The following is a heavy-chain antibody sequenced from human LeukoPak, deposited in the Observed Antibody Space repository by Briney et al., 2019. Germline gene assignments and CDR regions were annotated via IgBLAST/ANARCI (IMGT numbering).Heavy chain of an antibody. J-gene: IGHJ5*02. CDR1: GYTFTAYY. CDR3: TGGYQHVFDP. V-gene: IGHV1-2*02. Sequence: ASVKVSCKASGYTFTAYYIEWVRQAPGQGLEWMGWINPTSGGTNYAQKFQGRVTMTRDTSISTASMELSRLTSDDTAVYYCTGGYQHVFDPWGQGTLVTVSS. CDR2: INPTSGGT. D-gene: IGHD2-2*01.